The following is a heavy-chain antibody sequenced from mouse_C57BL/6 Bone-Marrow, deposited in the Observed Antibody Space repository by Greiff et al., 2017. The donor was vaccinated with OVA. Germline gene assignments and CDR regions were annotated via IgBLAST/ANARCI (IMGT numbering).Heavy chain of an antibody. D-gene: IGHD4-1*01. CDR2: IDPETGGT. CDR3: TKEAWD. J-gene: IGHJ3*01. CDR1: GYTFTDYE. Sequence: VQLQQSGAELVRPGASVTLSCKASGYTFTDYEMHWVKQTPVHGLEWIGAIDPETGGTAYNQKFKGKAILTADNSASTAYMELRSLTSEDSAVYYCTKEAWDWGQGTLVTVSA. V-gene: IGHV1-15*01.